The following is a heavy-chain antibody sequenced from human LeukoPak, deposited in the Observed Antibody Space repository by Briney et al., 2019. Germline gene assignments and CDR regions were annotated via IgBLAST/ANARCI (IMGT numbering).Heavy chain of an antibody. CDR1: GYTFTSYY. CDR2: INPSGGST. D-gene: IGHD6-6*01. J-gene: IGHJ4*02. Sequence: ASVKVSCKASGYTFTSYYMHWVRQAPGQGLEWMGIINPSGGSTSYAQKFQGRVTMTRDTSTSTVYMELSGLRSEDTAVYYCAREVSLDSSSSGRFDYWGQGTLVTVSS. V-gene: IGHV1-46*01. CDR3: AREVSLDSSSSGRFDY.